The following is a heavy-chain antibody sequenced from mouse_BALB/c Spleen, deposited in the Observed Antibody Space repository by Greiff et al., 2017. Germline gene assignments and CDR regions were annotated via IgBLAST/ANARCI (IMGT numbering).Heavy chain of an antibody. J-gene: IGHJ1*01. V-gene: IGHV3-2*02. CDR1: GYSITSDYA. Sequence: EVQGVESGPGLVKPSQSLSLTCTVTGYSITSDYAWNWIRQFPGNKLEWMGYISYSGSTSYNPSLKSRISITRDTSKNQFFLQFNSVTTEDTATYYCARGSGTDWYFDVWGAGTTVTVSS. CDR2: ISYSGST. CDR3: ARGSGTDWYFDV. D-gene: IGHD4-1*01.